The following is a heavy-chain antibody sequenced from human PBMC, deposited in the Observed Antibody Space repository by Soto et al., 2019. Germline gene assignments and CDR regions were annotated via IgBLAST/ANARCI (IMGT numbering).Heavy chain of an antibody. V-gene: IGHV3-33*01. D-gene: IGHD2-15*01. CDR2: IWYDGSNK. Sequence: QVQLVESGGGVVQPGRSLRLSCAASGFTFSSYGMRWVRQAPGKGLEWVAVIWYDGSNKYYADSVKGRFTISRDNSKNTLYLQMNSLRAEDTAVYYCARDGDIVVVVAATGHYYGMDVWGQGTTVTVSS. CDR3: ARDGDIVVVVAATGHYYGMDV. J-gene: IGHJ6*02. CDR1: GFTFSSYG.